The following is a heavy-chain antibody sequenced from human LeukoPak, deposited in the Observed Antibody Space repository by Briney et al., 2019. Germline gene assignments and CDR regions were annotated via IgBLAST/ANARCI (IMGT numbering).Heavy chain of an antibody. D-gene: IGHD6-13*01. CDR1: GFTFSTYE. J-gene: IGHJ6*03. Sequence: GGSLRLSCAASGFTFSTYEMNWVRQAPGKGLEWVSYISSSGSTIYYADSVKGRFTISRDNAKKSLFLQMNSLRAEDTAVYYCARDPSSWYYYYMDVWGKGTTVTVSS. CDR2: ISSSGSTI. CDR3: ARDPSSWYYYYMDV. V-gene: IGHV3-48*03.